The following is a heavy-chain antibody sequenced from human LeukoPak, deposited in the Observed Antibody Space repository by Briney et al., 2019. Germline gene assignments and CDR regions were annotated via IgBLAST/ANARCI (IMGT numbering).Heavy chain of an antibody. Sequence: SETLSLTCAVSGDSFSSHYWTWIRQSPGTGLEWIGYVSHIGRTNYNPSLKSRVTISIDTSKNQFSLKLRSVTAADTAVYYCARDPVTATKGFDIWGQGTMVSVSS. CDR1: GDSFSSHY. CDR2: VSHIGRT. CDR3: ARDPVTATKGFDI. D-gene: IGHD4-17*01. V-gene: IGHV4-59*11. J-gene: IGHJ3*02.